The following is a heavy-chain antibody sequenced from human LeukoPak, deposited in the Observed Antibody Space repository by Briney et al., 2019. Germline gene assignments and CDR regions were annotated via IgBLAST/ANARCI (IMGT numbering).Heavy chain of an antibody. CDR3: AKRVTYGSSSVYFDN. J-gene: IGHJ4*02. CDR1: GFTFSSSA. D-gene: IGHD6-6*01. CDR2: ISDNDGTST. Sequence: GGSLRLSCAASGFTFSSSALSWVRQAPGKGLEWVSAISDNDGTSTYYTDSANGRFTISRDNSKNTLYLQMNALRAEDTAVYYRAKRVTYGSSSVYFDNWGQGTPVTVSS. V-gene: IGHV3-23*01.